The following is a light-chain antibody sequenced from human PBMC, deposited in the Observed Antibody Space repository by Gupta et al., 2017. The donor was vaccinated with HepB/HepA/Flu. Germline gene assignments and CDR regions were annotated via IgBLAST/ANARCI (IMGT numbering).Light chain of an antibody. Sequence: QSALTQPPSASGSPGQSIRLSCTGTNSDVGVYSYVSWHQHHPGTAPKLIIYDVHYRPSGISDRFSGSKSGNTASLIISGLQADDEADYYCSSYASGDTYVFGSGTKVTVL. CDR3: SSYASGDTYV. J-gene: IGLJ1*01. V-gene: IGLV2-14*03. CDR2: DVH. CDR1: NSDVGVYSY.